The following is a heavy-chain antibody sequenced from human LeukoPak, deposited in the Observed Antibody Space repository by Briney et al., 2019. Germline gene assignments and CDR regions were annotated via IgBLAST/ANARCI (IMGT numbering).Heavy chain of an antibody. V-gene: IGHV1-18*01. D-gene: IGHD2-15*01. CDR2: ISAYNGNT. Sequence: GASVKVSCKASGYTLTSYGISWVRQAPRQGLEWMGWISAYNGNTNYAQKLQGRVTMTTDTSTSTAYMELRSLRSDDTAVYYCARESRGCSGGSCYSGGDYWGQGTLVTVSS. CDR3: ARESRGCSGGSCYSGGDY. J-gene: IGHJ4*02. CDR1: GYTLTSYG.